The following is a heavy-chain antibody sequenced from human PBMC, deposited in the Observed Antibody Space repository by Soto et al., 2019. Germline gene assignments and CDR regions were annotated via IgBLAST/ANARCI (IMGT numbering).Heavy chain of an antibody. J-gene: IGHJ4*02. D-gene: IGHD5-12*01. V-gene: IGHV4-59*01. CDR3: ARVQMATLYFDY. CDR1: GGSISSYY. CDR2: IYYSGTH. Sequence: SETLSLTCTVSGGSISSYYWSWVRQPPGKGLEWIGYIYYSGTHNYNPSLKSRLTISVDTSKNQFSLKLNSVTAADTAVYYCARVQMATLYFDYWGQGTLVTVSS.